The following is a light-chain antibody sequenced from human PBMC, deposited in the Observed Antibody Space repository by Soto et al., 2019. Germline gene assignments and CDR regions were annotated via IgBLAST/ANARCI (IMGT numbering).Light chain of an antibody. CDR1: SSVVGGYNY. J-gene: IGLJ1*01. V-gene: IGLV2-14*03. CDR2: EVS. Sequence: QSVLTQPASVSGSPGQSITISCTGTSSVVGGYNYVSWYQQYPGQAPKLLIYEVSRRPSGVSHRFSGSKSVNAASLTISGLQAEDEAHYYCNSYTTLNTYVFGRGTNVTVL. CDR3: NSYTTLNTYV.